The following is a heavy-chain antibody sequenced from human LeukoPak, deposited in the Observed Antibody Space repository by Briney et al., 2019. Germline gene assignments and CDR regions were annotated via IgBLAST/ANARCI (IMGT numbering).Heavy chain of an antibody. CDR1: GFTFSDYY. J-gene: IGHJ4*02. CDR3: ARMYYYGSGSYPSERGGDY. CDR2: ISSSSYT. D-gene: IGHD3-10*01. V-gene: IGHV3-11*06. Sequence: GGSLRLSCAASGFTFSDYYMSWIRQAPGKGLEWVSYISSSSYTNYADSVKGRFTISRDNAKNSLYLQMNSLRAEDTAVYYCARMYYYGSGSYPSERGGDYWGQGTLVTVSS.